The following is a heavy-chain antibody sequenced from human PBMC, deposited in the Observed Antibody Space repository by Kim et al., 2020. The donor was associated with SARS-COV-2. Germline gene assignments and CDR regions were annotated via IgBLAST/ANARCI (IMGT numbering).Heavy chain of an antibody. V-gene: IGHV3-23*01. D-gene: IGHD4-17*01. CDR2: ISGSGGRT. Sequence: GGSLRLSCAASGFNFNSFAMSWVRQAPGKGLEWVSAISGSGGRTYYADSVKGRFTISRDNSKNTLYLQMNSLRAEDTAVYYCAKVDRLYGAGPYDGMDVWGQGTTVTASS. CDR3: AKVDRLYGAGPYDGMDV. J-gene: IGHJ6*02. CDR1: GFNFNSFA.